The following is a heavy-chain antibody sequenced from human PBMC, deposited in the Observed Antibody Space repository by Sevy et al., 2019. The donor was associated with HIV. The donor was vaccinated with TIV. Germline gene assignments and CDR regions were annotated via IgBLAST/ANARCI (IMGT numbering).Heavy chain of an antibody. J-gene: IGHJ5*01. Sequence: GGSLRLSCAASGFTFSAYSMNWVRQAPGKGLEWVSYISSSGGNIYYADSVKGQFTISRDNAKSSLYLQMNGLRAEDTAVYYCARAGGDCYSKNECWFVSWGQGTLVTVSS. CDR2: ISSSGGNI. V-gene: IGHV3-48*01. CDR3: ARAGGDCYSKNECWFVS. D-gene: IGHD2-21*01. CDR1: GFTFSAYS.